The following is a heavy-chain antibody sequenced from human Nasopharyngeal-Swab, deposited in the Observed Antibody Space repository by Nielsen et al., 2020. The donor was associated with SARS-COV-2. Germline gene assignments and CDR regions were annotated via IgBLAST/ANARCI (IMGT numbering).Heavy chain of an antibody. CDR1: GGSFSGYY. Sequence: SETLSLTCAVYGGSFSGYYWSWIRQSPGKGLEWIGVISRSGRTNYNPSLNSRVTISLDTSKNQFSLKVTSVTAADTAVYYCARQGVPIRGWFKDYDRTAYEYWGQGTLVTVSS. D-gene: IGHD3-22*01. CDR3: ARQGVPIRGWFKDYDRTAYEY. V-gene: IGHV4-34*01. CDR2: ISRSGRT. J-gene: IGHJ4*02.